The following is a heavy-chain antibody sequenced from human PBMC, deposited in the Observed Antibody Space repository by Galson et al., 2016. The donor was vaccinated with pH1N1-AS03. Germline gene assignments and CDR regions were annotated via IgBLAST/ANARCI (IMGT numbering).Heavy chain of an antibody. Sequence: SLRLSCAASGFTFSSYGMHWVRQAPGKGLEWVAVLSYDDTYKYYAESVKGRFSIFRDMSDNTLYLHMGSLRPEDTAIYFCARGLQKPSQLWLLAPFDIWGQGTLVTVSS. CDR1: GFTFSSYG. D-gene: IGHD3/OR15-3a*01. CDR2: LSYDDTYK. V-gene: IGHV3-30*03. J-gene: IGHJ4*02. CDR3: ARGLQKPSQLWLLAPFDI.